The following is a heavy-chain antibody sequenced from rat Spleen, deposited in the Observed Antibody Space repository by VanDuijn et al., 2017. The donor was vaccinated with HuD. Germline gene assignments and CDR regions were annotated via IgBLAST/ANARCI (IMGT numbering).Heavy chain of an antibody. CDR3: TRQELRIIPTLDY. Sequence: EVQLVESGGGLVQPGRSLKLSCAASRFTFSDYYMAWVRQAPKKGLEWVASISYEGSSTYSGDSVKGRFTISRDNAKSTLYLQMNSLRSEDTAIYYCTRQELRIIPTLDYWGQGVMVTVSS. V-gene: IGHV5-22*01. CDR1: RFTFSDYY. D-gene: IGHD1-6*01. J-gene: IGHJ2*01. CDR2: ISYEGSST.